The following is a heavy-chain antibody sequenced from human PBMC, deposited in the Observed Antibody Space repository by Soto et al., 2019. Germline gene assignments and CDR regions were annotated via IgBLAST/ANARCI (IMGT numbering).Heavy chain of an antibody. V-gene: IGHV3-30*18. CDR3: AKESDTAMVKLYYYYGMDV. Sequence: GGSLRLSCAASGFTFSSYGMHWVRQAPGKGLEWVAVISYDGSNKYYADSVKGRFTISRDNSKNTLYLQMNSLRAEDTAVYYCAKESDTAMVKLYYYYGMDVWGQGTTVTVSS. J-gene: IGHJ6*02. D-gene: IGHD5-18*01. CDR2: ISYDGSNK. CDR1: GFTFSSYG.